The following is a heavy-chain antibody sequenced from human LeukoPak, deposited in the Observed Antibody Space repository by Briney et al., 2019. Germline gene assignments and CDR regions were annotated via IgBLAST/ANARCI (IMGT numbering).Heavy chain of an antibody. Sequence: TGGSLRLSCAASGFTFSSYAMHWVRQAPGKGLEYVSAISSNGGSTYYANSVKGRFTISRDNSKNTLYLQMGSLRAEDMAVYYCARRAAAGIYAPDYYYYGMDVWGQGTTVSVS. D-gene: IGHD6-13*01. CDR2: ISSNGGST. CDR1: GFTFSSYA. J-gene: IGHJ6*02. V-gene: IGHV3-64*01. CDR3: ARRAAAGIYAPDYYYYGMDV.